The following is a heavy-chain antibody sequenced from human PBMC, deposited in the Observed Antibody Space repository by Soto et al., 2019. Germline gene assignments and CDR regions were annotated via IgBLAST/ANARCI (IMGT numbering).Heavy chain of an antibody. CDR2: IFSNDEK. J-gene: IGHJ6*03. CDR3: ARISYDFWSGSPNYYYYYYMDV. Sequence: QVTLKESGPVLVKPTETLTLTCTVSGFSLINAKMGVSWIRQPPGKALEWLAHIFSNDEKSYSTSLKSRLTISKDTSKSQVVLTMTNMDPVDTAAYYCARISYDFWSGSPNYYYYYYMDVWGKGTTVTVS. CDR1: GFSLINAKMG. V-gene: IGHV2-26*01. D-gene: IGHD3-3*01.